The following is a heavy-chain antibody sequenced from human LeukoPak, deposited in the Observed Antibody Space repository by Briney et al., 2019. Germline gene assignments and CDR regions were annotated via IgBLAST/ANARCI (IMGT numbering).Heavy chain of an antibody. D-gene: IGHD5-18*01. CDR2: INHSGST. CDR3: ARHAGGYSYET. Sequence: PSETLSLTCAVYGGSFSGYYWSWIRQPPGKGLEWIGEINHSGSTNYNPSLKSRVTISVDTSKNQFSLKLSSVTAADTAVYYCARHAGGYSYETWGQGTLVTVSS. CDR1: GGSFSGYY. V-gene: IGHV4-34*01. J-gene: IGHJ4*02.